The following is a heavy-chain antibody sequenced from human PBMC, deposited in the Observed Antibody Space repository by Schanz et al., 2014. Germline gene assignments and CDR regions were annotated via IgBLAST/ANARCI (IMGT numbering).Heavy chain of an antibody. J-gene: IGHJ3*02. CDR2: FIPILDVG. CDR3: ARGTMPGTFDI. V-gene: IGHV1-69*02. CDR1: RSTFSSYT. D-gene: IGHD2-2*01. Sequence: QVQLVQSGAEVKKPGSPVKVSCKSSRSTFSSYTISWVRQARGQGLEWVGRFIPILDVGNYAQQFQGRVTFTADKSTSTAYMELSSLRYEDTALYYCARGTMPGTFDIWGRGTMVTVSS.